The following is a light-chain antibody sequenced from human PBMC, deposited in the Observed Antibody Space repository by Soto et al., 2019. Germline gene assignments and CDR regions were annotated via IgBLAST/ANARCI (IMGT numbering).Light chain of an antibody. V-gene: IGKV3-15*01. J-gene: IGKJ1*01. CDR2: DAS. CDR3: QQYRTWWT. Sequence: EIVMTQSPATLSVSPGERATLSCRASESVSSNLAWYQQTPGQAPRLLISDASIRAAGIPARFSGSGSGTEFTLTISSLQSEDFAVYYCQQYRTWWTFGQGTKVEIK. CDR1: ESVSSN.